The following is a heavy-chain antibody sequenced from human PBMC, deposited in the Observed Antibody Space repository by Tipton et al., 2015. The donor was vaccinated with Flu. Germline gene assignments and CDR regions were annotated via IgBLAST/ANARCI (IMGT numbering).Heavy chain of an antibody. CDR3: ANGWGYRNALMDV. V-gene: IGHV3-30*18. J-gene: IGHJ6*02. CDR2: ISYDGNDK. CDR1: GFTFSGA. Sequence: RSLRLSCAASGFTFSGAVQWVRQAPGKGPEFVAKISYDGNDKDYADSVKGRFTISRDKSKNTMDLQMDNLRVEDTAVYYCANGWGYRNALMDVWGQGTTVIVSS. D-gene: IGHD3-16*02.